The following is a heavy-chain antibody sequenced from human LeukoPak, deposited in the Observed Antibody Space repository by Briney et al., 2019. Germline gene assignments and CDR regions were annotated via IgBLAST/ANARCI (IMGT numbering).Heavy chain of an antibody. D-gene: IGHD3-10*01. CDR2: IYHSGGT. V-gene: IGHV4-38-2*02. CDR1: GSSISSGYF. CDR3: ARRATDDGPSGSYFIY. Sequence: SETLSLTCTVSGSSISSGYFWGWIRQPPGKGLGWIGSIYHSGGTYYNPSLKSRVTISVDTSKNQFSLKLSSVTAADTAVYYCARRATDDGPSGSYFIYWGQGTLVTVSS. J-gene: IGHJ4*02.